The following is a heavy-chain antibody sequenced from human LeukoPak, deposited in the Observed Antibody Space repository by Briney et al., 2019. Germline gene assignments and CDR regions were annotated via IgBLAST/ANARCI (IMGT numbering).Heavy chain of an antibody. CDR1: DYTFTNYG. Sequence: ASVTVSFKASDYTFTNYGISWVRQAPGQGLEWMGWISAYNGNTNQAQKLQGRVTMTTDTSTRTAYMELRSLRSDDTAVYYCARDYYDSSGYYYVFAYWGQGTLVTVSS. D-gene: IGHD3-22*01. J-gene: IGHJ4*02. V-gene: IGHV1-18*01. CDR2: ISAYNGNT. CDR3: ARDYYDSSGYYYVFAY.